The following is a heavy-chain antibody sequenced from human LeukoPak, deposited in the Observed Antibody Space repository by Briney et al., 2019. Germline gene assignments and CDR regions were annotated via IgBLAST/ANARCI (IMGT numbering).Heavy chain of an antibody. Sequence: GGSLRLSCEVSGFTVSNNYMSWVRQAPRKGLEWVSLIYSGGSTYYADSVKGRFTISRDNSKNTLYLQMNSLRAEDTAIYYCARSLPYGTTWYGRSDFWGQGTLVTVSS. CDR2: IYSGGST. J-gene: IGHJ4*02. V-gene: IGHV3-53*01. CDR1: GFTVSNNY. CDR3: ARSLPYGTTWYGRSDF. D-gene: IGHD6-13*01.